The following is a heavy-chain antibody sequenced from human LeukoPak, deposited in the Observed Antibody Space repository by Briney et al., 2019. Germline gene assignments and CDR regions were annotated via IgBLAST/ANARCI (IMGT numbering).Heavy chain of an antibody. CDR2: IRYDGTNK. Sequence: GGSLRLSCAASGFTFSAYGMYWVRQAPGKGLEWVAYIRYDGTNKYYGDSVKGRFTISRDNSKNTLYLQMNSLRAEDTAVYYCAKADERRRLYDSRGCNFGFVAFDISGQGEMVTVSS. V-gene: IGHV3-30*02. CDR3: AKADERRRLYDSRGCNFGFVAFDI. J-gene: IGHJ3*02. CDR1: GFTFSAYG. D-gene: IGHD3-22*01.